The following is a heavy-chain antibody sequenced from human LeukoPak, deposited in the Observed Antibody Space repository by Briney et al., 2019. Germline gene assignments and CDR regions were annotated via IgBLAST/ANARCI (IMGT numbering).Heavy chain of an antibody. D-gene: IGHD6-19*01. Sequence: GGSLRLSCAASGFTFSSSSMSWVRQAPGKGLEWVSVISGSGGSTDYADSVKGRFTISRDNSKNTLYLQINSLRAEDTAVYYCAKGSGWYVRGQGTQVTVSS. J-gene: IGHJ4*02. CDR1: GFTFSSSS. CDR3: AKGSGWYV. CDR2: ISGSGGST. V-gene: IGHV3-23*01.